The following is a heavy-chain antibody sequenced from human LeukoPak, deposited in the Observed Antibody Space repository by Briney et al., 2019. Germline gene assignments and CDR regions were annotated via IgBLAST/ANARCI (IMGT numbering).Heavy chain of an antibody. CDR3: ARGKTIAAAGINYYYYGMDV. CDR2: IYSGGST. D-gene: IGHD6-13*01. V-gene: IGHV3-53*04. J-gene: IGHJ6*02. CDR1: GFTFSSNY. Sequence: GGSLRLSCAASGFTFSSNYMSWVRQAPGKGLEWVAVIYSGGSTYYSDSVKGRFTISRHNSKNTLYLQMNSLRAEDTAVYYCARGKTIAAAGINYYYYGMDVWGQGTTVTVSS.